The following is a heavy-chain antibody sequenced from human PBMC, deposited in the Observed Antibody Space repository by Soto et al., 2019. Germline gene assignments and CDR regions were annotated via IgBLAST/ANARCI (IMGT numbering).Heavy chain of an antibody. V-gene: IGHV3-30*03. CDR3: ARGNYDLWSGFSPPVFDY. CDR2: ISYDGSNK. D-gene: IGHD3-3*01. CDR1: GFTFSSYG. Sequence: GGSLRLSCAASGFTFSSYGMHWVRQAPGKGLEWVAVISYDGSNKYYADSVKGRFTISRDNSKNSLYLQMNSLRAEDTAVYYCARGNYDLWSGFSPPVFDYWGQGTLVTVSS. J-gene: IGHJ4*02.